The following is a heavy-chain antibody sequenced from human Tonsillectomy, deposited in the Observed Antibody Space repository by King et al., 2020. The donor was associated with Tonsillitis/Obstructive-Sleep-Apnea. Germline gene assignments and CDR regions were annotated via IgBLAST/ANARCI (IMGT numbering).Heavy chain of an antibody. J-gene: IGHJ6*03. CDR1: GFTFSSYA. V-gene: IGHV3-23*04. D-gene: IGHD3-3*01. Sequence: VQLVESGGGLVQPGGSLRLSCAASGFTFSSYAMSWVRQAPGKGLEWVSAISGSGGSTYYADSVKGRFTISRDNSKNTLYLQMNSLRAEDTAVYYCAKYAFWRGYFGYYMAVCGKGATGTVSS. CDR2: ISGSGGST. CDR3: AKYAFWRGYFGYYMAV.